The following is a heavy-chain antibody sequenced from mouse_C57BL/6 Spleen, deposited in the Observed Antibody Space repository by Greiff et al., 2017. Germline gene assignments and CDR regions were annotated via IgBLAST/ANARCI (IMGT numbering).Heavy chain of an antibody. CDR1: GYTFTDYY. J-gene: IGHJ4*01. CDR2: INPNNGGT. D-gene: IGHD2-2*01. CDR3: ARGVTVNYYAMDY. Sequence: EVQLQQSGPGLVKPGASVKISCKASGYTFTDYYMNWVKQSHGKSLEWIGDINPNNGGTSYNQKFKGKATLTVDKSSSTAYMELHSLTSEDSAVYYCARGVTVNYYAMDYWGQGTSVTVSS. V-gene: IGHV1-26*01.